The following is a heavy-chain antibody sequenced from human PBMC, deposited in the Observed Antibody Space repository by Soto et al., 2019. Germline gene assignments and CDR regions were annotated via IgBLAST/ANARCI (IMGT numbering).Heavy chain of an antibody. CDR3: GRESGETWDYESS. V-gene: IGHV4-39*07. Sequence: SETLSLTCTVSGGSISGNSYYWAWIRQPPGKGLEWIGNIYYSGNTHYNPSLKSRVTVSVDTSRNQFFLTLRSVTAADSAVYHCGRESGETWDYESSWGQGTPVTVSS. J-gene: IGHJ5*02. CDR1: GGSISGNSYY. D-gene: IGHD1-7*01. CDR2: IYYSGNT.